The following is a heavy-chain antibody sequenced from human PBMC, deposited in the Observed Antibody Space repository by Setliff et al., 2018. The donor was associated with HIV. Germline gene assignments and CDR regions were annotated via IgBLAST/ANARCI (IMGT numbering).Heavy chain of an antibody. CDR2: MYPSGSS. D-gene: IGHD2-2*01. CDR3: ARVGYCSSTNCYWGRPSYGMGV. V-gene: IGHV4-38-2*02. CDR1: SYSVTSGYY. Sequence: PSETLSLTCTVSSYSVTSGYYWAWIRQPPGKGLEWIGNMYPSGSSYFNPTLQSRVTMSADTSKKQSFLKLSSVTAADTAVYYCARVGYCSSTNCYWGRPSYGMGVWGQGTTVTVSS. J-gene: IGHJ6*02.